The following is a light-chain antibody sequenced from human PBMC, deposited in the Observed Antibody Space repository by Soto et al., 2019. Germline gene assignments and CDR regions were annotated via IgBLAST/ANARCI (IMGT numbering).Light chain of an antibody. CDR1: QSVRSH. J-gene: IGKJ5*01. CDR3: QQRHMWPIT. V-gene: IGKV3-15*01. Sequence: IVMTQSPATLSVSPGEGGSLSCRASQSVRSHLAWYQQKPGQPPRLLIYGASTRATGIPARFSGSGFGTEFTLTISSLEPEDSAVYYCQQRHMWPITFGQGTRLEI. CDR2: GAS.